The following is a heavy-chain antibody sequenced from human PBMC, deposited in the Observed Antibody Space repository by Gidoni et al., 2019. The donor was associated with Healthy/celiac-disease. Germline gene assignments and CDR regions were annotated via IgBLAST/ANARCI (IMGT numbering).Heavy chain of an antibody. CDR2: INHSGST. J-gene: IGHJ3*02. Sequence: QVQLQQWGAGLLKPSETLSLTCAVYGGSFSGYYRSWIRQPPGKGLEWIGEINHSGSTNYNPSLKSRVTISVDTSKNQFSLKLSSVTAADTAVYYCARGSLWEYAFDIWGQGTMVTVSS. CDR3: ARGSLWEYAFDI. CDR1: GGSFSGYY. V-gene: IGHV4-34*01. D-gene: IGHD3-16*01.